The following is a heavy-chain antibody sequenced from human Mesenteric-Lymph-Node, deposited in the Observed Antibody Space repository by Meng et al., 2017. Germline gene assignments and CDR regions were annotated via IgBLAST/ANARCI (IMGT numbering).Heavy chain of an antibody. D-gene: IGHD5-24*01. Sequence: EVQLLESGGGLVQPGGSLRLSCAASGFTFSSYGMSWVRQAPGKGVEWVSAISGSGGSTYYADSVKGRFTISRDNAKNSLYLQMNSLRAEDTAVYYCARNVRLRDGYNSDYWGQGTLVTVSS. CDR2: ISGSGGST. J-gene: IGHJ4*02. CDR3: ARNVRLRDGYNSDY. V-gene: IGHV3-23*01. CDR1: GFTFSSYG.